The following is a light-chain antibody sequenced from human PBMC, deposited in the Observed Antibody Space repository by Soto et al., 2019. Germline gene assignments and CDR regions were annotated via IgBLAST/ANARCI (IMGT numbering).Light chain of an antibody. V-gene: IGKV1-39*01. CDR3: QQSYRTLSIS. CDR1: ESISRH. J-gene: IGKJ5*01. CDR2: AAS. Sequence: DIQMTQSPSSLSASVGDRVTITCRASESISRHLNWYQQKPGKAPNLLIYAASTLQNGVPSRFTGSGSGTDFILTISSLQPEDFATYYCQQSYRTLSISFGQGTRLEIK.